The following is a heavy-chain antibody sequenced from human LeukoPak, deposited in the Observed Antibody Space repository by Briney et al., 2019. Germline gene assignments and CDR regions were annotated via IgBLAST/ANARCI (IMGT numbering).Heavy chain of an antibody. Sequence: PGGSLRLSCAASGFTFSDYYMSWIRPAPAKGLEGVSYISSSSSYTNYADSVKGRFTISRDNAKNSLYLQMNSLRAEDTAVYYCARDALWFGETTYYYGMDVWGKGTTATVSS. J-gene: IGHJ6*04. CDR1: GFTFSDYY. D-gene: IGHD3-10*01. CDR2: ISSSSSYT. V-gene: IGHV3-11*06. CDR3: ARDALWFGETTYYYGMDV.